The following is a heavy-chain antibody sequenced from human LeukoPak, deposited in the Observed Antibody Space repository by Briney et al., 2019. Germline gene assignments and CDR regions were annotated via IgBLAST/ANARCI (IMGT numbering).Heavy chain of an antibody. V-gene: IGHV3-21*01. CDR1: GFTFSDYI. J-gene: IGHJ4*02. Sequence: PGGSLRLSCAASGFTFSDYIMNWVRQAPGKGLEWVASISRNSTYIHYADSVKGRSTISRDNARNSLFLQMNSLRAEDTAIYYCARDEGYYFDSWGQGTQVTASS. CDR3: ARDEGYYFDS. CDR2: ISRNSTYI.